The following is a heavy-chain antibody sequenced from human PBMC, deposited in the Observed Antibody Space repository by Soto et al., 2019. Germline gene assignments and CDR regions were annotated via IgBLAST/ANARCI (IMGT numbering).Heavy chain of an antibody. V-gene: IGHV3-74*01. Sequence: GGSLRLSCVASGFVFEVYWMHWVRQVPGKGLERVTRISDDGARIDYADSVRGRFTISRDNAKNALYLQMNALRGEETAVYFCTRGPRPSSIGTGAVWGRGVLVTVSS. CDR2: ISDDGARI. CDR3: TRGPRPSSIGTGAV. CDR1: GFVFEVYW. D-gene: IGHD2-2*01. J-gene: IGHJ4*02.